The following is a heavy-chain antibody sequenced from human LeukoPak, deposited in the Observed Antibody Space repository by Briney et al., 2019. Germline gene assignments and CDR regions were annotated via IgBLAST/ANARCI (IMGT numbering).Heavy chain of an antibody. J-gene: IGHJ4*02. CDR3: ARGGTLPDY. CDR2: VSYDGSNE. V-gene: IGHV3-30-3*01. Sequence: GGSLRLSCAASGFTFSDYYMTWLRQAPGKGLEWVAAVSYDGSNEYYADSVKGRFTISRDNSKNTLYVQMNSLRAADTAVYYCARGGTLPDYWGQGTLVTVSS. D-gene: IGHD2-15*01. CDR1: GFTFSDYY.